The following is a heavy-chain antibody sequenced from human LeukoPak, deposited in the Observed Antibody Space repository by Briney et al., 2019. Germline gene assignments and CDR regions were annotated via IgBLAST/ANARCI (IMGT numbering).Heavy chain of an antibody. J-gene: IGHJ4*02. CDR3: ARGPTENGDYLYCFDY. D-gene: IGHD4-17*01. V-gene: IGHV3-30*01. Sequence: PGGSLRLSCAASGFTFSSYAMHWVRQAPGKGLEWVAVISYDGSNKYYADSVKGRFTISRDNSKNTLYLQMNSLRAEDTAVYYCARGPTENGDYLYCFDYWGQGTLVTVSS. CDR2: ISYDGSNK. CDR1: GFTFSSYA.